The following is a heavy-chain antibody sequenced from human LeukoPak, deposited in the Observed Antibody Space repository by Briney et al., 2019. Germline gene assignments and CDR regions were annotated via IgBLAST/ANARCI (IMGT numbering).Heavy chain of an antibody. Sequence: GGSLRLSCAASGFTFSNAWMSWVGQATGKGREGVGRIKSKTDGGTTDYAAPVKGSSTISRYDAKSTLYLQMNSLKTEDTAVYYCTTDHEQLVRYYYYYMGVWGKGTTVTASS. V-gene: IGHV3-15*01. CDR3: TTDHEQLVRYYYYYMGV. D-gene: IGHD6-6*01. J-gene: IGHJ6*03. CDR1: GFTFSNAW. CDR2: IKSKTDGGTT.